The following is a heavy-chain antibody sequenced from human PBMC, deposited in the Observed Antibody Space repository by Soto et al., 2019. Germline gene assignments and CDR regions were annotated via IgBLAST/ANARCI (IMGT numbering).Heavy chain of an antibody. Sequence: GGSLRLSCEASEFTFWMHWVRQAPGKGLVWVSRINRDGSTADYADFVKGRFTISRDSAKNTVYLQMNSLRDEDTAVYYCARALTYGGSYLQAFDVWGQGTMVTVSS. J-gene: IGHJ3*01. CDR1: EFTFW. V-gene: IGHV3-74*01. CDR2: INRDGSTA. D-gene: IGHD3-10*01. CDR3: ARALTYGGSYLQAFDV.